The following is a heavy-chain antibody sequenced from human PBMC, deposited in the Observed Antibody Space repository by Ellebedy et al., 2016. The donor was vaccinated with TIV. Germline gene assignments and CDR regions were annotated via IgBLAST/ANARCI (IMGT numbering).Heavy chain of an antibody. D-gene: IGHD3-9*01. J-gene: IGHJ4*02. CDR1: GFTFSSYA. V-gene: IGHV3-23*01. CDR3: AKCSDYDILTGYHDY. Sequence: GGSLRLXCAASGFTFSSYAMSWVRQAPGKGLEWVSAISGSGGSTYYTDSVKGRFTISRDNSKNTLYLQMNSLRAEDTAVYYCAKCSDYDILTGYHDYWGQGTLVTVSS. CDR2: ISGSGGST.